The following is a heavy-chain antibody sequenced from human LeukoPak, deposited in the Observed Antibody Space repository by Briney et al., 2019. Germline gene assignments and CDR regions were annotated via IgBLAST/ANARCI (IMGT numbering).Heavy chain of an antibody. CDR2: IYYSRTP. Sequence: PSRTLSLTCTVSGASITMGSDYCGWIRQHPGNGLEWIGYIYYSRTPYYNPSLKTRVTITVPTSKNQFSLKLSSVAAADTAVYYCASLSSGSYVYWGRGTRVTVS. J-gene: IGHJ4*02. V-gene: IGHV4-31*03. D-gene: IGHD3-10*02. CDR3: ASLSSGSYVY. CDR1: GASITMGSDY.